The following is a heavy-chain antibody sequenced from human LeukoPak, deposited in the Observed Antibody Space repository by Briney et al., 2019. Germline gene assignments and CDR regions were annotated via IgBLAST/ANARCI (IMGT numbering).Heavy chain of an antibody. CDR3: AKDTPAYDSSGYYYPYLDY. Sequence: GGSLRLSCAASRFTFSSYGMHGVRQAPGKGREWVTFIRYDGSNEYYADSVKGRFTISRDNSKNTLYLQTNSLRAEDTAVYYCAKDTPAYDSSGYYYPYLDYWGQGTLVTVSS. V-gene: IGHV3-30*02. J-gene: IGHJ4*02. CDR2: IRYDGSNE. D-gene: IGHD3-22*01. CDR1: RFTFSSYG.